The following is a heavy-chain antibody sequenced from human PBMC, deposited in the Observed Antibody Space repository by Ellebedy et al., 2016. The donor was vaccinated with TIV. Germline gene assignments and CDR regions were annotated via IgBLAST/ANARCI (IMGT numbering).Heavy chain of an antibody. Sequence: GESLKISCAASGFTFSTYWMGWVRQAAGKGLEWVANTKQDGSEKYYVDSVMGRFTISRDNAKNSLYLQMNSLRAEDTAVYYCARGGYDFWNPRYWGQGTLVTVSS. CDR1: GFTFSTYW. J-gene: IGHJ4*02. D-gene: IGHD3-3*01. CDR2: TKQDGSEK. V-gene: IGHV3-7*01. CDR3: ARGGYDFWNPRY.